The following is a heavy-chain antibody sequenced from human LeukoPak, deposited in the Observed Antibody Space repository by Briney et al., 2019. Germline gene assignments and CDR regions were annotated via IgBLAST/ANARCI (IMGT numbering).Heavy chain of an antibody. CDR1: GGSFSGYY. Sequence: PSETLSPTCAVYGGSFSGYYWSWIRQPPGKGLEWIGEINHSGSTNYNPSLKSRVTISVDTSKNRFSLKLSSVTAADTAVYYCASKTYYYGSGSYYNWFDYWGQGTLVTVSS. CDR2: INHSGST. D-gene: IGHD3-10*01. J-gene: IGHJ4*02. CDR3: ASKTYYYGSGSYYNWFDY. V-gene: IGHV4-34*01.